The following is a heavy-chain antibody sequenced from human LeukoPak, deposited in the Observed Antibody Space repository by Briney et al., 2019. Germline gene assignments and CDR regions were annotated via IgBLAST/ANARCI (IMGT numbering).Heavy chain of an antibody. J-gene: IGHJ4*02. V-gene: IGHV1-2*02. CDR2: INPNSGGT. CDR3: ARDAYAGFSSSWHEDH. D-gene: IGHD2-2*01. CDR1: GYTFTGYY. Sequence: GASMKVSCKTSGYTFTGYYVHWVRQAPGQGLEWMGWINPNSGGTKYSPKFQARVTMTRDTSISTAYMELSGLTSDDTAVYYCARDAYAGFSSSWHEDHWGQGTLVTVSS.